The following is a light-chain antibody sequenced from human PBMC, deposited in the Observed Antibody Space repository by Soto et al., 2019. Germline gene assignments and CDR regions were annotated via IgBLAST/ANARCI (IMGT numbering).Light chain of an antibody. CDR3: QQYKDGAWT. Sequence: DIQLTQSPSTLSASVGDRVTVTCRASQSIDRYLAWYQQKPGKAPKLLVYDASTLEGWVPSSFSGSGSATEFILTISSLQPDDCATYYCQQYKDGAWTFGQGTRVEIK. CDR1: QSIDRY. V-gene: IGKV1-5*01. J-gene: IGKJ1*01. CDR2: DAS.